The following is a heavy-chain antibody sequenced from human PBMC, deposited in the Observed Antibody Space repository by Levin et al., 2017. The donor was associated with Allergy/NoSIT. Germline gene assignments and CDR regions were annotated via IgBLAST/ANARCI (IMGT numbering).Heavy chain of an antibody. CDR2: ISADGLTT. J-gene: IGHJ4*02. CDR1: GFTFNLYD. Sequence: QPGGSLRLSCVASGFTFNLYDMSWVRQAPGKGPEWVSGISADGLTTDYADSVKGRLLISRDNSKNTVFLQMNSLRADDTAVYYCGRDSVGNPTRRSDYWGQGALVTVSS. CDR3: GRDSVGNPTRRSDY. V-gene: IGHV3-23*01. D-gene: IGHD4-23*01.